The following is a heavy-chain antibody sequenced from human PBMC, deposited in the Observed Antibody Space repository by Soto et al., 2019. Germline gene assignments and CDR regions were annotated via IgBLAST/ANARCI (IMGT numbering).Heavy chain of an antibody. Sequence: SETLSLTCTVSGGSVSSGDYFWSWLRQSPGKRLEWIAYIYYSGSTNYNPSLKSRATISVDTSKSQVSLTLTSMTAADAALYYFARSPNYYYCGFDVWGQGXAVTVYS. CDR3: ARSPNYYYCGFDV. CDR1: GGSVSSGDYF. J-gene: IGHJ6*02. V-gene: IGHV4-61*08. CDR2: IYYSGST. D-gene: IGHD3-10*01.